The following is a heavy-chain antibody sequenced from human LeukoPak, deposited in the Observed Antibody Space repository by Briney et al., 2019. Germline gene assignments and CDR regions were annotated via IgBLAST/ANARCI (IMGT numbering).Heavy chain of an antibody. V-gene: IGHV3-53*01. J-gene: IGHJ4*02. Sequence: GGSLRLSCAASGFTVRNNYISWVRQAPGKGPEWVSVIYSGGSTKYADSVKARFTISRDNSKNTVYLQMNSLRADDTAVYYCARATLDNWGQGTLVTVSS. CDR2: IYSGGST. CDR3: ARATLDN. CDR1: GFTVRNNY.